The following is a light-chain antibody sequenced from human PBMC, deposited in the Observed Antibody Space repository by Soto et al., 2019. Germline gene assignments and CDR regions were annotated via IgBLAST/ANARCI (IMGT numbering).Light chain of an antibody. CDR2: GAS. V-gene: IGKV3-15*01. J-gene: IGKJ1*01. CDR1: QSVSTT. CDR3: QQYKDWPTT. Sequence: EIVMPKSPATLAVSPGQRGSLACRASQSVSTTVAWYHQKPGQAPRLLVYGASTRATGIPARFSGSGAGTDFTLTITSLQSEDFGVYFCQQYKDWPTTFGQGTKVDIK.